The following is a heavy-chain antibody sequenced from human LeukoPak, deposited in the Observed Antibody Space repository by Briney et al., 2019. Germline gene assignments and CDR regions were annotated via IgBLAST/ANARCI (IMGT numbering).Heavy chain of an antibody. J-gene: IGHJ4*02. CDR3: AKILRPYDSSGYYDY. CDR2: ISGSGGST. CDR1: EFTFSSYA. V-gene: IGHV3-23*01. D-gene: IGHD3-22*01. Sequence: GGSLRLSCAASEFTFSSYAMSWVRQAPGKGLEWVSAISGSGGSTYYADSVKGRFTISRDNSKNTLYLQMNSLRAEDTAVYYCAKILRPYDSSGYYDYWGQGTLVTVSS.